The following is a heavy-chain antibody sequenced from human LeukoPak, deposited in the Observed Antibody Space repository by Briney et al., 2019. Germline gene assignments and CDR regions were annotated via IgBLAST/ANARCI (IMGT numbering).Heavy chain of an antibody. J-gene: IGHJ6*02. CDR2: INHSGST. CDR1: GGSFSGYY. Sequence: SETLSLTCAVYGGSFSGYYWSWIRQPPGKGLEWIGEINHSGSTNYNPSLKSRVTISVDTSKNQFSLKLSSVTAADTAVYYCASVGGAKPRAYYYYYGMDVWGQGTTVTVSS. CDR3: ASVGGAKPRAYYYYYGMDV. D-gene: IGHD3-16*01. V-gene: IGHV4-34*01.